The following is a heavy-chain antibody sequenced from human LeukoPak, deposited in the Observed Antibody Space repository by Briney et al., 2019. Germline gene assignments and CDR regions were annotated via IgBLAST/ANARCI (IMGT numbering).Heavy chain of an antibody. J-gene: IGHJ4*02. D-gene: IGHD2-8*02. CDR2: IIPIFGTA. CDR3: ARDRYTGGNLDY. CDR1: GGTFSSYA. V-gene: IGHV1-69*05. Sequence: GASVKVSCKASGGTFSSYAISWVRQAPGQGLEWMGRIIPIFGTANYAQKFQGRVTITTDESTSTAYMELSSLRSEDTAVYYCARDRYTGGNLDYWGQGTLVTVSS.